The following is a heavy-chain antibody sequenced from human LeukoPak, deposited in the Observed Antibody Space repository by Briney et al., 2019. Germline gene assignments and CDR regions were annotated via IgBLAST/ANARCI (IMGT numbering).Heavy chain of an antibody. CDR3: AKGEEYCSGGSCSDY. J-gene: IGHJ4*02. CDR1: GFTFSSYA. D-gene: IGHD2-15*01. V-gene: IGHV3-23*01. Sequence: GGSLRLSCAASGFTFSSYAMSWVRQAPGKGLEWVSAISGSGGSTYYADSVKGRFTISRDNSKNTLYLQMNSLRAEDTAVYYCAKGEEYCSGGSCSDYWGQGTLVTVSS. CDR2: ISGSGGST.